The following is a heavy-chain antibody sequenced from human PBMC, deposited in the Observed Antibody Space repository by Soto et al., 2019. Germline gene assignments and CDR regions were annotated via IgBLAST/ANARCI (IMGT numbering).Heavy chain of an antibody. CDR3: AKDSVSHNRIYDAFDI. D-gene: IGHD3-3*02. J-gene: IGHJ3*02. CDR2: IGGGDDI. CDR1: GFTFSNYA. Sequence: VQLLESGGGLVQPGGSLRLSCEASGFTFSNYAVSWVRQAPGEGPEWVSTIGGGDDIFYADSVKGRFTISRDDSRNTLYLRMDNLRVGDTAIYFCAKDSVSHNRIYDAFDIWGQGTVVTVSS. V-gene: IGHV3-23*01.